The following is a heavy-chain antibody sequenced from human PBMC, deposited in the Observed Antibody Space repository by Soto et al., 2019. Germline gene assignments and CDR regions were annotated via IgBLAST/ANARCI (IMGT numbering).Heavy chain of an antibody. Sequence: QVQLVESGGGVAQPGRSLRLSCTVSGFTFSGHAMHWVRQAPGKGLEWVTQIWYDGSNKYYAESVKSRFTTSRDNSKNTLYPQVNSLRVEDTAVYYCARDGQGLTPYALDVWGQGTSVTVSS. V-gene: IGHV3-33*01. D-gene: IGHD6-19*01. CDR1: GFTFSGHA. J-gene: IGHJ6*02. CDR3: ARDGQGLTPYALDV. CDR2: IWYDGSNK.